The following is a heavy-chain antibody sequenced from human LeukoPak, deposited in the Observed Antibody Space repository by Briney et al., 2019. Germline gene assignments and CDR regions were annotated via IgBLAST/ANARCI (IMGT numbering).Heavy chain of an antibody. CDR2: IIPIFGTA. CDR3: ARGSSSWYDPLLHH. V-gene: IGHV1-69*05. Sequence: SVKLSCKASGGTFSSYAISWVRQAPGQGLEWMGRIIPIFGTANYAQQSQGRVTITTDESTSTAYMELSSMRSEDTAVDYCARGSSSWYDPLLHHWGQGTLVTVSS. J-gene: IGHJ4*01. CDR1: GGTFSSYA. D-gene: IGHD6-13*01.